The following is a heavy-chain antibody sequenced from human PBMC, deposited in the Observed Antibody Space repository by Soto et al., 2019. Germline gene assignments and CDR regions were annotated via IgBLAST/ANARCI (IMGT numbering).Heavy chain of an antibody. CDR3: AKAGEPGGGSYWGLDY. Sequence: QVQLVESGGGVVQPGRSLRLSCAASGFTFSSYGMHWVRQAPGKGLEWVAVISYDGSNKYYADSVKGRFTISRDNSKNTLYLQRNSLRAEDTAVYYCAKAGEPGGGSYWGLDYWGQGTLVTVSS. J-gene: IGHJ4*02. D-gene: IGHD1-26*01. CDR2: ISYDGSNK. V-gene: IGHV3-30*18. CDR1: GFTFSSYG.